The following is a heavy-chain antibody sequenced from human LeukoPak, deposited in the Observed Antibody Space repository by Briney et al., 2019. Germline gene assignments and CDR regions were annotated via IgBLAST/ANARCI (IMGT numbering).Heavy chain of an antibody. CDR1: GYTFTSYD. CDR2: INPNSGGT. J-gene: IGHJ4*02. Sequence: ASVKVSCKASGYTFTSYDINWVRQATGQGLEWMGWINPNSGGTNYAQKFQGRVTMTRDTSISTAYMELSRLRSDDTAVYYCALATTHPSTFDYWGQGTLVTVSS. D-gene: IGHD4-17*01. V-gene: IGHV1-2*02. CDR3: ALATTHPSTFDY.